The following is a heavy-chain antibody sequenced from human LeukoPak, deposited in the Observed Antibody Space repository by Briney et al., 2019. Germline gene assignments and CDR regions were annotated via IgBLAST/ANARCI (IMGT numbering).Heavy chain of an antibody. CDR1: GGSFSGYY. J-gene: IGHJ5*02. D-gene: IGHD4-17*01. CDR2: INHSGST. Sequence: SETLSLTCAVYGGSFSGYYWSWIRQPPGKGLEWIGEINHSGSTNYNPSLKSRVTISVDTSKNQFSLKLSSVTAADTAVYYCAREGTVTTGNWFDPWGQGTLVTVSS. CDR3: AREGTVTTGNWFDP. V-gene: IGHV4-34*01.